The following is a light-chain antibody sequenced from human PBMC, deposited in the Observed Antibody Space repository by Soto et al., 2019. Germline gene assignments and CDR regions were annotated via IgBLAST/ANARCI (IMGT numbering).Light chain of an antibody. CDR2: GAS. J-gene: IGKJ2*01. CDR3: QQYGSSPYT. Sequence: EIVLTQSPGTLSLSPGERATLSCRASQSVSSSYLAWYQQKPGQAPRPLIYGASTRATDIPDRFSGSGSGTDFTLTISRLEPEDFAVYYCQQYGSSPYTFGQGTKLEIK. CDR1: QSVSSSY. V-gene: IGKV3-20*01.